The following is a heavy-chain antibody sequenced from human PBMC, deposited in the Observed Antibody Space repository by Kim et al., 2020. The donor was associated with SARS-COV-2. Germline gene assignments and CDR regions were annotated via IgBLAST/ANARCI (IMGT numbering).Heavy chain of an antibody. Sequence: GESLKISCKGSEYSFTTYWIGWVRQRPGKGLEWMGIIYAGDSETRYSPSFQGQVTISADKSISTAYLQWSSLKASDTATYYCAEYPRVNTVWDVGHLGPGGFDPWGQGTLVIVSS. CDR3: AEYPRVNTVWDVGHLGPGGFDP. D-gene: IGHD3-16*01. J-gene: IGHJ5*02. V-gene: IGHV5-51*01. CDR1: EYSFTTYW. CDR2: IYAGDSET.